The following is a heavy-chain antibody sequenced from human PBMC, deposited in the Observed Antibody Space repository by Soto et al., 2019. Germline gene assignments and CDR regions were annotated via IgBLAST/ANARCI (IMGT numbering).Heavy chain of an antibody. CDR3: ATTDGGNSGLHAFDI. D-gene: IGHD2-21*02. CDR2: IYYSGST. Sequence: PSETLSLTCTVSGGSISSGGYYWSWIRQHPGKGLEWIGYIYYSGSTYYNTSLKSRVTISVDTSKNQFSLKLSSVTAADTAVYYCATTDGGNSGLHAFDIWGQGTMVTVSS. J-gene: IGHJ3*02. CDR1: GGSISSGGYY. V-gene: IGHV4-31*03.